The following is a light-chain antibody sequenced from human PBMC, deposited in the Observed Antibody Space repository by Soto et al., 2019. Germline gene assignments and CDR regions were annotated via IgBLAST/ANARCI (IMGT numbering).Light chain of an antibody. CDR1: SSDVGGYNY. Sequence: QSALTQPRSVSGSPGQSVTISCTGTSSDVGGYNYVSWYQQHPGKAPKLMIYDVSKRPSGVPDRFSGSKSGNTASPTISGLQAEDEADHYCCSYAGSYTLVFGGGTKLTVL. V-gene: IGLV2-11*01. J-gene: IGLJ2*01. CDR2: DVS. CDR3: CSYAGSYTLV.